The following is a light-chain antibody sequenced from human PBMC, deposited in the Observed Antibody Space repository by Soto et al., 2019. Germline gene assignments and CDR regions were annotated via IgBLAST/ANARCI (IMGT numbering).Light chain of an antibody. J-gene: IGLJ2*01. Sequence: SYELTQPPAVSVAPGKTAKITCGGSNIGSKSVHWYQQKPGQAPVLVIYYDTDRPSGVPERLSGSNSGSTAALTISRVEAGDEADYYCQVWDIGSGVIFGGATKVTVL. V-gene: IGLV3-21*04. CDR2: YDT. CDR1: NIGSKS. CDR3: QVWDIGSGVI.